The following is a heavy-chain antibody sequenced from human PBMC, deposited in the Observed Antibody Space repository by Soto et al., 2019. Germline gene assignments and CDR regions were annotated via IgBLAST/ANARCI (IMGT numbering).Heavy chain of an antibody. CDR3: ARNDYGDQKPPFPDY. D-gene: IGHD4-17*01. V-gene: IGHV4-30-4*01. CDR1: GGSISSGDYY. CDR2: IYYSGST. J-gene: IGHJ4*02. Sequence: QVQLQESGPGLVKPSQTLSLTCTVSGGSISSGDYYWSWIRQPPGKGLEWIGYIYYSGSTYYNPSPKSRVTISVDTSKNQFSLKLSSVTAADTAVYYCARNDYGDQKPPFPDYWGQGTLVTVSS.